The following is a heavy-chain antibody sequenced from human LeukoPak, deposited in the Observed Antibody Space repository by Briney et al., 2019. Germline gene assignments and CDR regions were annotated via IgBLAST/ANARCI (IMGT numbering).Heavy chain of an antibody. CDR2: IRSDGSQT. Sequence: GGSLRLSCASSGFTFDIYGMHWVRQTPGKGLDWVAFIRSDGSQTHYADSVKGRFTISRDNSKNTLYLQMNSLRAEDTAVYYCAKWGFRLVLGYWGQGTLVTVSS. V-gene: IGHV3-30*02. J-gene: IGHJ4*02. CDR3: AKWGFRLVLGY. D-gene: IGHD6-19*01. CDR1: GFTFDIYG.